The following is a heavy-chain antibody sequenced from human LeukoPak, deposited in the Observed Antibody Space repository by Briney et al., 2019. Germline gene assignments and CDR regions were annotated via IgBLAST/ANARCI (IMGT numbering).Heavy chain of an antibody. V-gene: IGHV3-74*01. CDR2: INDDGSAT. D-gene: IGHD4-17*01. Sequence: PGGSLRLSCAASGFTFSNYWMHWVRQGPGKGLVRVSRINDDGSATFYADSVKGRFTISRDNAKNTLFLQINSLRAEDTAVYYCARDPAYGDYYLDYWGQGTLVTVSS. CDR1: GFTFSNYW. J-gene: IGHJ4*02. CDR3: ARDPAYGDYYLDY.